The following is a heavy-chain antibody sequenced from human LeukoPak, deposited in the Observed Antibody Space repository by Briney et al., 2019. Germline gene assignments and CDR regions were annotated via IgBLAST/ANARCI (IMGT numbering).Heavy chain of an antibody. CDR2: INPNSGGT. J-gene: IGHJ3*02. CDR3: AAIFYGDHRGAFDI. V-gene: IGHV1-2*04. D-gene: IGHD4-17*01. Sequence: ASVKVSCKASEHTFTGYYMHWVRQAPGQGLEWMGWINPNSGGTNYAQKFQGWVTMTRDTSISTAYMELSRLRSDDTAVYYCAAIFYGDHRGAFDIWGQGTMVTVSS. CDR1: EHTFTGYY.